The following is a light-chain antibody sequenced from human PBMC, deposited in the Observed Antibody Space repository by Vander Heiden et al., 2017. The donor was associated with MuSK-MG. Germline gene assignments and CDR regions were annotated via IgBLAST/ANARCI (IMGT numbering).Light chain of an antibody. CDR1: QSITTW. CDR3: QQYSSYLRT. Sequence: DIQMTQSPSTLSASVGDRVTITCRASQSITTWLAWHQHKPGKAPKLLIYKASTLEGGVPSRFSGSGSGTEFTLTISSLQPDDFATYYCQQYSSYLRTFGGGTKVEIK. J-gene: IGKJ4*01. CDR2: KAS. V-gene: IGKV1-5*03.